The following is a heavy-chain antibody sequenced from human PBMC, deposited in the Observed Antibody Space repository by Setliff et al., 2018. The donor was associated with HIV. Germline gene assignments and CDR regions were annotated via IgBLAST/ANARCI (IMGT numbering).Heavy chain of an antibody. Sequence: SETLSLTCTVSGDSISSSEYYWGWIRQPPGKGLEWIGNIYYRGSTFCKPSLKSRVTISVDTSKDQFTLKLSSVTAADTAMYYCARVRLYSSSWTAVNWFDPWGQGTVVTVSS. CDR1: GDSISSSEYY. CDR3: ARVRLYSSSWTAVNWFDP. CDR2: IYYRGST. D-gene: IGHD6-13*01. J-gene: IGHJ5*02. V-gene: IGHV4-39*06.